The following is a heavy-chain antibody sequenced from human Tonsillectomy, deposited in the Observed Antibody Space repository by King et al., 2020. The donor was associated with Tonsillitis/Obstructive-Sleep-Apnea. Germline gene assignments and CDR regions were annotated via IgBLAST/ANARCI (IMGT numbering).Heavy chain of an antibody. Sequence: VQLVESEGGLVKPGGSLRLSCAATGFTFTNAWMSWVRQAAGKGLEWVGRIKSKADGGTTDYAAPVKGSFTISRDDSKNTVYLEMSSLKTEDTAVYYCTTDCNGDSCYPLEGIGYWGQGTLVTVSS. CDR3: TTDCNGDSCYPLEGIGY. CDR2: IKSKADGGTT. D-gene: IGHD2-15*01. V-gene: IGHV3-15*01. CDR1: GFTFTNAW. J-gene: IGHJ4*02.